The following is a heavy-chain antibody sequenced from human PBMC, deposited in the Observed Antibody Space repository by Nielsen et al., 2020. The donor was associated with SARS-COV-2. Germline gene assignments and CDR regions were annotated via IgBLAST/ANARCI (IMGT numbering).Heavy chain of an antibody. CDR2: ISASGSYT. V-gene: IGHV3-23*01. CDR3: ARGPRNWALDY. J-gene: IGHJ4*02. CDR1: GFTFSSYA. D-gene: IGHD7-27*01. Sequence: GGSLRLSCAASGFTFSSYAMSWVRQAPGKGLEWVSAISASGSYTYYADSVKGRCTISRDNSKNTLYLQMNSLRPEDTALYYCARGPRNWALDYWGQGTLDTVSS.